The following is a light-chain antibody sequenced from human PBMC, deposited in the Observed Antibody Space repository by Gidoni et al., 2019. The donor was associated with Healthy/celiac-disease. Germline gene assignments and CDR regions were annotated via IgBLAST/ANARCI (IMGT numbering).Light chain of an antibody. V-gene: IGLV2-14*01. J-gene: IGLJ2*01. Sequence: QSALTQPASVSGSPAQSITISCTGTSSDVGVYNYVSWYQQHPGKAPKLMMYDVSNRPSGVSNRCSGSKSGNTASLTISGLQAEDEADYYCSSYTSSSTLVVFGGGTKLTVL. CDR3: SSYTSSSTLVV. CDR2: DVS. CDR1: SSDVGVYNY.